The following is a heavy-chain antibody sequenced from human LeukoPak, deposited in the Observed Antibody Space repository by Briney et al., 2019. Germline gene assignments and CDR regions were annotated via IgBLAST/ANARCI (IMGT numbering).Heavy chain of an antibody. CDR2: IRYDGSNK. J-gene: IGHJ3*02. CDR3: AKDFSGGYPLAAFDI. CDR1: GFTFSSYG. Sequence: PGGSLRLSCAASGFTFSSYGMHWVRQAPGKGLEWVAFIRYDGSNKYYADSVKGRFTISRDNSKNTLYLQMNSLRAEDTAVYYCAKDFSGGYPLAAFDIWGQGTMVTVSS. V-gene: IGHV3-30*02. D-gene: IGHD5-18*01.